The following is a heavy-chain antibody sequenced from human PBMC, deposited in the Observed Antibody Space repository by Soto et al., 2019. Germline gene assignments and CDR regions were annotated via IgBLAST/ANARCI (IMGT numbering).Heavy chain of an antibody. Sequence: SETLSLTCTVSGGSISSYYWTWIRQPPGKGLEWIGYIYDSGSTNYNPSLESRVTISVDTSKNQFSLEMSSVTAADTAVYYCARCRVIPARPLPLCYFDLWGRGTLVTVSS. V-gene: IGHV4-59*01. CDR2: IYDSGST. CDR3: ARCRVIPARPLPLCYFDL. CDR1: GGSISSYY. D-gene: IGHD6-6*01. J-gene: IGHJ2*01.